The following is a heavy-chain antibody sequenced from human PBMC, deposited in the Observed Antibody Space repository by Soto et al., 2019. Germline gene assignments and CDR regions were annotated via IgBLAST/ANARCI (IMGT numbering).Heavy chain of an antibody. CDR2: IYSGGST. D-gene: IGHD3-22*01. CDR1: GFTVSSNY. CDR3: GRILTSHSSAYYYVAPYWYFDH. J-gene: IGHJ2*01. V-gene: IGHV3-53*01. Sequence: GGSLRLSCAASGFTVSSNYMSWVRQAPGKGLEWVSVIYSGGSTYYADSVKGRFTTSRGNSKNTPYLQMNSMRADDTAAYYCGRILTSHSSAYYYVAPYWYFDHWGRGTLVTVSS.